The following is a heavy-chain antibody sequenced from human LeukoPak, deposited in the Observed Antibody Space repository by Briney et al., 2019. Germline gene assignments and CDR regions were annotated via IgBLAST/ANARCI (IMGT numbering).Heavy chain of an antibody. V-gene: IGHV4-39*01. J-gene: IGHJ6*03. CDR3: ARQPPNYGGDQYYYYYYMDV. CDR1: GGSISSSSYY. D-gene: IGHD4-23*01. Sequence: SETLSLTCTVSGGSISSSSYYWGWIRQPPGKGLEWIGSIYYSGSTYYNPSLKSRVTISVDTSKNQFSLKLSSVTAADTAVYYCARQPPNYGGDQYYYYYYMDVWGKGTTVTISS. CDR2: IYYSGST.